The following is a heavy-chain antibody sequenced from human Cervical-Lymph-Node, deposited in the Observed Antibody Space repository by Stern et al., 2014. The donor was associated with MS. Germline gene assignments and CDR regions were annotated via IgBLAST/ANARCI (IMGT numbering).Heavy chain of an antibody. D-gene: IGHD2-21*01. CDR3: ARWSVACDY. J-gene: IGHJ4*02. CDR1: GYNFINYW. V-gene: IGHV5-51*03. CDR2: IYPGDSDI. Sequence: AQLVQSGAELKEPAESLTISCKTSGYNFINYWIAWVRQVPGKGLEWIGIIYPGDSDIRYSPSYQGHVTMSVDKSKTTAYLQWKSLKASDTALYYCARWSVACDYWGQGALITVSS.